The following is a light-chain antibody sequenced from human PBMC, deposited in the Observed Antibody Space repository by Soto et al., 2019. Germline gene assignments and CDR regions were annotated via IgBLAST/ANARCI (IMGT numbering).Light chain of an antibody. Sequence: QSALTQTASVSGSPGQSITMSCTGTSSDVGAYKYVSWYQQRPGEAPKLMIYEVSNRPSGVSNRFSGSKSGNTASLTISGLQAEDEANYYCSSYSSSTTRVVFGGGTKVTVL. J-gene: IGLJ3*02. CDR1: SSDVGAYKY. CDR3: SSYSSSTTRVV. V-gene: IGLV2-14*01. CDR2: EVS.